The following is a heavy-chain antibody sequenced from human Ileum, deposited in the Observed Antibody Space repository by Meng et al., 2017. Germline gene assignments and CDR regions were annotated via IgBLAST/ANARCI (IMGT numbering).Heavy chain of an antibody. CDR1: GYTLTSYD. Sequence: QVPLGQPVAEVKKPGASMKVPCKASGYTLTSYDINGGRQATGQGLEWMGWMNPNSGNTGYAQKFQGRVTMTRNTSISTAHMELSSLRSEDTAVYYCARGQGSGSYYVWFDPWGQGTLVTVSS. J-gene: IGHJ5*02. CDR3: ARGQGSGSYYVWFDP. CDR2: MNPNSGNT. D-gene: IGHD1-26*01. V-gene: IGHV1-8*01.